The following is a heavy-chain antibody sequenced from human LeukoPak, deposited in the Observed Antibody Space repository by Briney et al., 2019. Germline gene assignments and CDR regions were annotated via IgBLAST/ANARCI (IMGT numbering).Heavy chain of an antibody. V-gene: IGHV4-34*01. D-gene: IGHD5-24*01. J-gene: IGHJ4*02. CDR2: INHGGST. Sequence: SETLSLTCAVYGGSFSGYYWSWIRQPPGKGLEWIGEINHGGSTNYNPSLKSRVTISVDTSKSQFSLKLSPVTAADTAVYYCARGRWLHPTGYYFDYWGQGTLVTVSS. CDR1: GGSFSGYY. CDR3: ARGRWLHPTGYYFDY.